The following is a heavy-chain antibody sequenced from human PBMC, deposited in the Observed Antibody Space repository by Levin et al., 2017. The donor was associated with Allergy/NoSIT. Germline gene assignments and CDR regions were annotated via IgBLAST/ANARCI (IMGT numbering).Heavy chain of an antibody. CDR1: GGTFSSYA. V-gene: IGHV1-69*01. D-gene: IGHD6-13*01. J-gene: IGHJ6*02. Sequence: KISCKASGGTFSSYAISWVRQAPGQGLEWMGVIIPIFGTASYAQKFQGRVTITADESTSTAYMELSSLRSEDTAVFYCARTRSSSWSDLYYNYGMDVWGQGTTVIVSS. CDR3: ARTRSSSWSDLYYNYGMDV. CDR2: IIPIFGTA.